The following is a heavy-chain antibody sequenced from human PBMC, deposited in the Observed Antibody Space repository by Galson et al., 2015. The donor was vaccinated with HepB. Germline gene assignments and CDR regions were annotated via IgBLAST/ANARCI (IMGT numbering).Heavy chain of an antibody. Sequence: SLRLSCAASGFTFSSYGMHWVRQAPGKGLEWVAVISYDGSNKYYADSVKGRFTISRDNSKNTLYLQMNSLRAADTAVYYCAKRYSSGWFLPDAFHIWGQGTMVTVSS. V-gene: IGHV3-30*18. CDR1: GFTFSSYG. CDR3: AKRYSSGWFLPDAFHI. J-gene: IGHJ3*02. D-gene: IGHD6-19*01. CDR2: ISYDGSNK.